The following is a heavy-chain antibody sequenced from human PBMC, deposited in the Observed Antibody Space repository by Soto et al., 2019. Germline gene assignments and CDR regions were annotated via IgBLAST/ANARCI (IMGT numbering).Heavy chain of an antibody. CDR1: GFTFSSYA. J-gene: IGHJ4*02. CDR3: ARGNGGSCNCDFDY. D-gene: IGHD2-15*01. V-gene: IGHV3-30-3*01. CDR2: ISYDGSNK. Sequence: GGSLRLSCAASGFTFSSYAMHWVRQAPGKGLEWVAVISYDGSNKYYADSVKGRFTISRDNSKNTLYLQMNSLRAEDTAVYYCARGNGGSCNCDFDYWGQGTLVTVSS.